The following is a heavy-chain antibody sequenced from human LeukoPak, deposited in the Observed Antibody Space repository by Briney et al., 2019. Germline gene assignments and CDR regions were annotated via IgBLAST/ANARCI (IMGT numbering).Heavy chain of an antibody. V-gene: IGHV1-69*01. Sequence: SVKVSCKASGGTFSSYAISWVRQAPGQGLEWMGGIIPIFGTANYAQKFQGRVTITADESMSTAYIELSSLRSEDTAVYYCARDNTMIVGNHAFDIWGQGTMVTVSS. CDR2: IIPIFGTA. J-gene: IGHJ3*02. CDR3: ARDNTMIVGNHAFDI. D-gene: IGHD3-22*01. CDR1: GGTFSSYA.